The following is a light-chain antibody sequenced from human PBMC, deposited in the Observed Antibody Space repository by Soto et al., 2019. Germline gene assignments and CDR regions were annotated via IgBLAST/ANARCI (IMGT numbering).Light chain of an antibody. Sequence: DVELTPSPPALSASVGARVTTPSRASQSISRYLNWYQQKPGKAPKLLIYAASSLQSGVPSRFSGSGSGTDFTLTISSLQPEDFATYYCQQSDSTPLTFGGGTKVDIK. CDR3: QQSDSTPLT. J-gene: IGKJ4*01. CDR2: AAS. CDR1: QSISRY. V-gene: IGKV1-39*01.